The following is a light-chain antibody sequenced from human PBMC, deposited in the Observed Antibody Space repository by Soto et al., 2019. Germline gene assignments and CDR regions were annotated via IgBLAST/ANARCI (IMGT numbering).Light chain of an antibody. V-gene: IGKV3-11*01. CDR2: DPS. CDR3: QQRSNWPPT. Sequence: ETVLKQSPASLSLSPGERATLSCRASLNICTYLAWYQQKPGQAPRLLIYDPSNRATGIPARFSGSGSGTDFTLTISSLEPEDFAVYYCQQRSNWPPTFGQGTMVDIK. J-gene: IGKJ1*01. CDR1: LNICTY.